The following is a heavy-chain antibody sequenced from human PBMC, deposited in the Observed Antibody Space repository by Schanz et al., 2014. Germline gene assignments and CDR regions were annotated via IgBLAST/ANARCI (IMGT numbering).Heavy chain of an antibody. CDR2: IWNNGVTK. D-gene: IGHD4-17*01. CDR1: GFSLNTSG. V-gene: IGHV3-33*01. J-gene: IGHJ4*02. Sequence: QAQLMESGGGVVQPGTSLILSCSVSGFSLNTSGIHWFRQPAGKGLEWVAVIWNNGVTKYYADSVRGRFTISRDRFQNTLYLRMSSLRAEDTAVYYCARPRCDYGEVDYWGQGTLVTVSS. CDR3: ARPRCDYGEVDY.